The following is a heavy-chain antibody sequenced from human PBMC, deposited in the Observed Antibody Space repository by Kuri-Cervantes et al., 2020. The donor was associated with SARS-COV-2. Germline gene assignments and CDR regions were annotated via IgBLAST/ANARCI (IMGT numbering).Heavy chain of an antibody. CDR3: AREGYYDSSGNYAATGMDV. CDR1: GFTFSSYS. CDR2: ISSSSSYI. V-gene: IGHV3-21*01. J-gene: IGHJ6*03. D-gene: IGHD3-22*01. Sequence: GGSLRLSCAASGFTFSSYSMNWVRQAPGKGLEWVSSISSSSSYIYYADSVKGRFTISRDNSHSTMYLQMNSLRTEDTAVYFCAREGYYDSSGNYAATGMDVWGKGTTVTVSS.